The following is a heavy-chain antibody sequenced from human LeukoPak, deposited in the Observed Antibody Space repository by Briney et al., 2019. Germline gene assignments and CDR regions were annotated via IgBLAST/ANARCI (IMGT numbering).Heavy chain of an antibody. D-gene: IGHD1-7*01. V-gene: IGHV3-15*04. CDR2: TVSEIDGGTT. CDR1: GSTFNYAW. CDR3: TTDEDWNYARKDV. Sequence: GGSLRLSCAASGSTFNYAWMSWVRQVPGKGLEWVGQTVSEIDGGTTDYATPVKGRFTISRDDSKSTLYLQMNSLKIEDTAVYYCTTDEDWNYARKDVWGQGATVIVSS. J-gene: IGHJ6*02.